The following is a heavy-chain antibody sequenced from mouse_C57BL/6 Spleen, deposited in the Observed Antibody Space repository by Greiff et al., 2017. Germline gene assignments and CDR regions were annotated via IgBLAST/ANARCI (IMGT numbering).Heavy chain of an antibody. Sequence: QVQLQQPGAELVKPGASVKLSCKASGSTFTSYWMHWVKQRPGQGLEWIGMIHPNSGSTNYNEKFKSKATLTVDKSARTAYMQLSSLTCEDSAVYDCTKYTRGADTVSDFDYWGQGTTLTVSS. CDR3: TKYTRGADTVSDFDY. CDR1: GSTFTSYW. J-gene: IGHJ2*01. CDR2: IHPNSGST. V-gene: IGHV1-64*01. D-gene: IGHD1-1*01.